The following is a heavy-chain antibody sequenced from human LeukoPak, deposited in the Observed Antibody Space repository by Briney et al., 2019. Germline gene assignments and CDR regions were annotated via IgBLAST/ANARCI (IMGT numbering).Heavy chain of an antibody. D-gene: IGHD2-2*01. CDR2: INHSGST. CDR3: ARDRHYCSSTSCPGNYYGMDV. J-gene: IGHJ6*02. Sequence: SETLSLTCAVYGGSFSGYYWSWIRQPPGKGLEWIGEINHSGSTNYNPSLKSRVTISVDTSKNQFSLKLSSATAADTAVYYCARDRHYCSSTSCPGNYYGMDVWGQGTTVTVSS. V-gene: IGHV4-34*01. CDR1: GGSFSGYY.